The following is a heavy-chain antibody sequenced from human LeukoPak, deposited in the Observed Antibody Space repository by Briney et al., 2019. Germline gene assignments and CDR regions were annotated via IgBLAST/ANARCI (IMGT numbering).Heavy chain of an antibody. CDR2: IYSGGST. Sequence: PGVSLRLSCAASGFTVSSNYMSWVRQAPGKGLEWVSVIYSGGSTYYADSVKGRFTISRDNSKNTLYLQMNSLRAEDTAVYYCAGVARSGMIASNWFDPWGQGTLVTVSS. V-gene: IGHV3-53*01. CDR1: GFTVSSNY. CDR3: AGVARSGMIASNWFDP. D-gene: IGHD3-22*01. J-gene: IGHJ5*02.